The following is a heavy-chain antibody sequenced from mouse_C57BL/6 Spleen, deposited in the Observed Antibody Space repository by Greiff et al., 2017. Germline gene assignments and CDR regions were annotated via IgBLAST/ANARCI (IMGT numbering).Heavy chain of an antibody. V-gene: IGHV1-82*01. Sequence: QVQLQQSGPELVKPGASVKISCKASGYAFSSSWMNWVKQRPGKGLEWIGRIYPGDGDTNYNGKFKGKATLTADKSSSTAYMQLSSLTSEDSAVYFCARFGDWCAYWGQGTLVTVSA. J-gene: IGHJ3*01. CDR2: IYPGDGDT. CDR1: GYAFSSSW. CDR3: ARFGDWCAY.